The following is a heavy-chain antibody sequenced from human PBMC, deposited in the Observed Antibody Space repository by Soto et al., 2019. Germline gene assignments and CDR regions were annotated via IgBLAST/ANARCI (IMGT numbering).Heavy chain of an antibody. D-gene: IGHD3-10*01. Sequence: PSETLSLTCTVSGGSISSGGYYWSWIRQHPGKGLEWIGYIYYSGSTYYNPSLKSRVTISVDTSKNQFSLKLSSVTAADTAVYYCARGRVQYGSGRLDPWGQGNLVTVSS. CDR3: ARGRVQYGSGRLDP. V-gene: IGHV4-31*03. J-gene: IGHJ5*02. CDR2: IYYSGST. CDR1: GGSISSGGYY.